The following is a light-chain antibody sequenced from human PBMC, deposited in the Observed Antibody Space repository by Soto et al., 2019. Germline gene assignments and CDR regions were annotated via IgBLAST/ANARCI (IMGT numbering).Light chain of an antibody. V-gene: IGKV1-5*01. CDR3: QQYSSFWT. J-gene: IGKJ1*01. CDR1: QSIHVW. CDR2: DAS. Sequence: DIQMTQSPSTLSASIGDRVTITCRASQSIHVWLAWYQQKPGKAPKLLLSDASSLESGVPSRFSGSGSGTEFTLTISSLQPDDFATYYCQQYSSFWTFGQGTRLEIK.